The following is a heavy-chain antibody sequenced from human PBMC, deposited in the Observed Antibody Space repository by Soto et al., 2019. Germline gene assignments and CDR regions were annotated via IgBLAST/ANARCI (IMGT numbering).Heavy chain of an antibody. CDR3: ATEMTTRGMEV. CDR1: GYTFTSYD. J-gene: IGHJ6*02. V-gene: IGHV1-8*01. D-gene: IGHD1-1*01. Sequence: QVQLVQSGAEVKKPGASVKVSCKASGYTFTSYDINWVRQATGQGLEWMGWMNPNSGNTGYAQKFQGRGTMTRNTSLTPAYMEPSSLTSENTAVYYSATEMTTRGMEVWGQGTTVTVSS. CDR2: MNPNSGNT.